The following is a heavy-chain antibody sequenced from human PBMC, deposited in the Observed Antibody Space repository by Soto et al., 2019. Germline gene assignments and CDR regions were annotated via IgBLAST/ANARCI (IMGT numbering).Heavy chain of an antibody. CDR1: GYTFTSYG. CDR3: ARDSAGTTVTTSDY. J-gene: IGHJ4*02. D-gene: IGHD4-17*01. Sequence: XSVKVSCKASGYTFTSYGISLVRQAPGQGLEWMGWISAYNGNTNYAQKLQGRVTMTTDTSTSTAYMELRSLRSDDTAVYYCARDSAGTTVTTSDYWGKGTLVTVSS. V-gene: IGHV1-18*04. CDR2: ISAYNGNT.